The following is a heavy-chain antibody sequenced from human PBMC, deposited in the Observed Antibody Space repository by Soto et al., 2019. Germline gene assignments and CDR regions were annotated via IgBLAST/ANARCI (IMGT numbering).Heavy chain of an antibody. CDR3: SSGSWSSEKVDV. CDR2: IIPMLTVT. D-gene: IGHD6-19*01. CDR1: GGTFNTYT. V-gene: IGHV1-69*02. J-gene: IGHJ3*01. Sequence: QVHLIQSGAEVKKPGSSVKVSCKAAGGTFNTYTLIWVRQAPGHGLEWMGRIIPMLTVTNSAQKFQGRITITADKSTVTAFREQTSLISDDTAVYYCSSGSWSSEKVDVWGQWTMVTVSS.